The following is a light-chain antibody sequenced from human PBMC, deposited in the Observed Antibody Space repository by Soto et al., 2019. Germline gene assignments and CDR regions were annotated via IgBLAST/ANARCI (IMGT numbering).Light chain of an antibody. CDR3: QQYNIWPT. V-gene: IGKV3-15*01. J-gene: IGKJ1*01. Sequence: EIVMTQSPATLSVSPGERATLSCRASQSVNSNLAWYQQKPGQAPRLLIYGASTRATGVPARFSGSGSGTEFTLTVSSLKSEDFAVYFCQQYNIWPTFGQGTKVEIK. CDR2: GAS. CDR1: QSVNSN.